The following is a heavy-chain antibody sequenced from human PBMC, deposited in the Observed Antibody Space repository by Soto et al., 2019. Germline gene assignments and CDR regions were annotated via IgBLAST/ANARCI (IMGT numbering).Heavy chain of an antibody. CDR3: ARQSTIFGVVSRDY. D-gene: IGHD3-3*01. V-gene: IGHV3-66*04. Sequence: GGSLRLSCAASGFTVSSNYMSWVRQAPGKGLEWVSVIYSGGSTYYADSVKGRFTISRDNSKNTLYLQMNSLRAEDTAVYYCARQSTIFGVVSRDYWGQGTLVTVS. CDR1: GFTVSSNY. CDR2: IYSGGST. J-gene: IGHJ4*02.